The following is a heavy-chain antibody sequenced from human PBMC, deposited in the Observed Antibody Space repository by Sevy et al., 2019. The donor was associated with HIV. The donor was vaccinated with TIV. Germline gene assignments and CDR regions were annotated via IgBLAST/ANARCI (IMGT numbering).Heavy chain of an antibody. J-gene: IGHJ3*02. V-gene: IGHV3-49*03. CDR3: ARDRAFMDYYSGSGSFGAFDI. CDR1: GFTFGDYA. D-gene: IGHD3-10*01. CDR2: IRSKAYGGTT. Sequence: GGSLRLSCAGSGFTFGDYALNWFRRAPGKGLEWVGFIRSKAYGGTTKNAASLKGRFTISRDDSKNTAYLEMSSLKIEDTAVYYCARDRAFMDYYSGSGSFGAFDIWGQGTMVTVSS.